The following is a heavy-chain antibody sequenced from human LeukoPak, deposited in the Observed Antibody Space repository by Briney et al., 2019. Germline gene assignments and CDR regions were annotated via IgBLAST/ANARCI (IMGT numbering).Heavy chain of an antibody. CDR2: IIPIFGIA. V-gene: IGHV1-69*13. Sequence: SVRVSCKASGGTFSSYAISWVRQAPGQGLEWMGRIIPIFGIANYAQKFQGRVTITADESTSTAYMELSSLRSEDTAVYYCARSHSYGYVASGAFDYWGQGTLVTVSS. D-gene: IGHD5-18*01. CDR1: GGTFSSYA. CDR3: ARSHSYGYVASGAFDY. J-gene: IGHJ4*02.